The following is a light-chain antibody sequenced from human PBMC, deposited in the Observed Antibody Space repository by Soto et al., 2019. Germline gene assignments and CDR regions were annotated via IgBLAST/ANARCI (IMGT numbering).Light chain of an antibody. CDR1: SSDVGGYNS. Sequence: QSALTQPASVSGSPGQSIAISCTGTSSDVGGYNSASWYQQHPGKAPKLLIYDVSNRPSGVSNRFSGSKSCNTASLTISWLQAEDEADYYCRSYNTGGCYVFGTGTKVTVL. J-gene: IGLJ1*01. V-gene: IGLV2-14*03. CDR2: DVS. CDR3: RSYNTGGCYV.